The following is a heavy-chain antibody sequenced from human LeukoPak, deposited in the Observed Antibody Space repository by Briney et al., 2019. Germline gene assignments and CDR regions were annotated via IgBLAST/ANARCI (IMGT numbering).Heavy chain of an antibody. Sequence: QAGGSLTLSCAASGFTFYGYAMHWVRQVPGKGLEWVGGVNRNSGTIAYGDSVKGRFTISRDNARNSLYLQMNSLRTEDTALYYCAKDLAVGTTPRVYAFDVWGQGTMVTVS. CDR1: GFTFYGYA. CDR3: AKDLAVGTTPRVYAFDV. J-gene: IGHJ3*01. V-gene: IGHV3-9*01. CDR2: VNRNSGTI. D-gene: IGHD1-26*01.